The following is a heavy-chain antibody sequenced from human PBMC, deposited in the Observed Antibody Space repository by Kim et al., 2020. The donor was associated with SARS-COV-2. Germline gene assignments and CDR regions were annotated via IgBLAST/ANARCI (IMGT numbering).Heavy chain of an antibody. Sequence: NYAQKLQGRVTMTTDTSTSTAYMELRSLRSDDTAVYYCAREVWGGYYFDYWGQGTLVTVSS. J-gene: IGHJ4*02. CDR3: AREVWGGYYFDY. D-gene: IGHD3-16*01. V-gene: IGHV1-18*01.